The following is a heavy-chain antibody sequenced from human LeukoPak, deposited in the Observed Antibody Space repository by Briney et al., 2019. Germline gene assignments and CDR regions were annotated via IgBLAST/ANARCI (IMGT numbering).Heavy chain of an antibody. V-gene: IGHV1-2*06. J-gene: IGHJ4*02. D-gene: IGHD6-6*01. CDR3: ARAIAARVGIDY. CDR2: INPNSGGT. Sequence: ASVKVSCKASGYTFTGYYMHWVRQAPGQGREWMGRINPNSGGTNYAQKFQGRVTMTRDTSISTAYMELSRLRSDETAVYYCARAIAARVGIDYWGQGTLVTVSS. CDR1: GYTFTGYY.